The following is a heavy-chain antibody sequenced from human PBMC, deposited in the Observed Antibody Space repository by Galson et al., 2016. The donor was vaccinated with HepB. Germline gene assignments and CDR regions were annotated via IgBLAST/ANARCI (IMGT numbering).Heavy chain of an antibody. Sequence: SLRLSCAASGFTLSTYAMSWVRQAPGKGLEWVSTIRGNGGSTSYADSVKGRFTISRDSSKNTVYLQMNSLRAGDTAVYYCAKGGMLIPRFDYWGQGTLVIVSS. CDR1: GFTLSTYA. CDR3: AKGGMLIPRFDY. D-gene: IGHD3-16*01. J-gene: IGHJ4*02. CDR2: IRGNGGST. V-gene: IGHV3-23*01.